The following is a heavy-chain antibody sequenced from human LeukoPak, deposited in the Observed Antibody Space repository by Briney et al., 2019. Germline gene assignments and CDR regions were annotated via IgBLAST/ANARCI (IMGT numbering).Heavy chain of an antibody. CDR2: INNSGSN. CDR1: AGSLSGYY. Sequence: SQTLSLTCAVYAGSLSGYYWSWIRQPQGKWLEWIGEINNSGSNNYNRSLKSQVPISVDTSKNQFSLKVSSVTAADTAVYFCARGYSSGWYSSRNWFDPWGQGTLVTVSS. CDR3: ARGYSSGWYSSRNWFDP. J-gene: IGHJ5*02. V-gene: IGHV4-34*01. D-gene: IGHD6-19*01.